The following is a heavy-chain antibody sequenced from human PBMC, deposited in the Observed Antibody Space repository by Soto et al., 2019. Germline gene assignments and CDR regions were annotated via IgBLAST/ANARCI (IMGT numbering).Heavy chain of an antibody. CDR1: GFTFSSYS. CDR3: ACGLTYSDS. CDR2: ISSSSIYI. V-gene: IGHV3-21*01. J-gene: IGHJ4*02. Sequence: EVQLVESGGGLVKPGGSLRLSCAASGFTFSSYSMNWVRQAPGKGLEWVSSISSSSIYIYHADSVKGRFTISRDNAKSSSYLQMYSLRAEETALYYRACGLTYSDSWVQGTLVTVSS. D-gene: IGHD2-21*01.